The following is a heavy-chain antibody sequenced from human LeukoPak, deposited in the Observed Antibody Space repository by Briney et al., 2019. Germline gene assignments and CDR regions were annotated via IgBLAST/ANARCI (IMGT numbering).Heavy chain of an antibody. V-gene: IGHV1-18*01. D-gene: IGHD2-2*01. CDR2: ISAYNGNT. Sequence: GASVKVSCKASGYTFTSYGISWVRQAPGQGLEWMGWISAYNGNTNYAQKLQGRVTMTTDTSTSTAYMELRSLRSDDTAVYYCARDLEYCSTTSCFTWGQGTLVTVSS. J-gene: IGHJ5*02. CDR3: ARDLEYCSTTSCFT. CDR1: GYTFTSYG.